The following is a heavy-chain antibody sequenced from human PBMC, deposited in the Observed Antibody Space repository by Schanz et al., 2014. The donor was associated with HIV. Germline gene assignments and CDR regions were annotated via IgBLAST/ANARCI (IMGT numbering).Heavy chain of an antibody. CDR1: GFMFSTYA. CDR3: ANSGYCTSGVCYTRGYDTDV. J-gene: IGHJ6*02. D-gene: IGHD2-8*01. V-gene: IGHV3-48*01. Sequence: EVQLVESGGCLVQPGRSLRLSCEASGFMFSTYAMHWVRQAPGKGLEWVSKINSGSTIKNYADSVKGRFTISRDNSKSTLYLQMNSLRAEDTAVYYCANSGYCTSGVCYTRGYDTDVWGQGTTVTVSS. CDR2: INSGSTIK.